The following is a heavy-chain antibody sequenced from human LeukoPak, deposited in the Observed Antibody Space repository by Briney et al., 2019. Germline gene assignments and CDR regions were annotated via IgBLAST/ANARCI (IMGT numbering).Heavy chain of an antibody. J-gene: IGHJ4*02. Sequence: GGSLRLSCTASGFSFDSYAMGWVRQAPGRGLEWISSITSGSTTLYYGDSVRGRSTVSRDNAKNSLYLEMNSPRVEDTAVYYCARDVGDGEYFFDFWGQGTLVSVST. V-gene: IGHV3-48*04. CDR3: ARDVGDGEYFFDF. CDR1: GFSFDSYA. D-gene: IGHD3-10*01. CDR2: ITSGSTTL.